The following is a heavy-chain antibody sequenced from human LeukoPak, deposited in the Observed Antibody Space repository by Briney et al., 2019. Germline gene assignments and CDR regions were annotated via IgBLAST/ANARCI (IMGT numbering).Heavy chain of an antibody. Sequence: GGSLRLSCAASGFTFSSYSMNWVRQAPGKGLEWVSSISSSSSYIYYADSVKGRFTISRHNSKNTLYLQMNSLRAEDTAVYYCARVAVAGNFDYWGQGTLVTVSS. CDR1: GFTFSSYS. CDR2: ISSSSSYI. V-gene: IGHV3-21*04. J-gene: IGHJ4*02. D-gene: IGHD6-19*01. CDR3: ARVAVAGNFDY.